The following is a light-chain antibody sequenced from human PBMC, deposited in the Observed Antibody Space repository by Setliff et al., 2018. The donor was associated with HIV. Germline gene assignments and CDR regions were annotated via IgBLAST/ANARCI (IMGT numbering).Light chain of an antibody. Sequence: QSVLTQPASVSGSPGQSITISCTGTSSDVGGYNYVSWYQQHPGKAPKLMIYDVSNRPSGVSNRFSGSKSGTTASLTISALQAEDEADYYCSSYTCSSTQVFGTGTKGTVL. V-gene: IGLV2-14*03. CDR3: SSYTCSSTQV. J-gene: IGLJ1*01. CDR1: SSDVGGYNY. CDR2: DVS.